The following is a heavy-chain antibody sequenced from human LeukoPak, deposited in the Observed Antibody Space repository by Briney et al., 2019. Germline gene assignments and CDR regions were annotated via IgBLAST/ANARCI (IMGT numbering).Heavy chain of an antibody. CDR3: ARHRTPYYYDSSGQFDY. CDR1: GGSISSSSYY. D-gene: IGHD3-22*01. Sequence: PSETLSLTCTVSGGSISSSSYYWGWIRQPPGKGLEWIGSIDYSGSTYYNPSLKSRVTISVDTSKNQFYLKLSFVTAADTAVYYCARHRTPYYYDSSGQFDYWGQGTLVTVSS. J-gene: IGHJ4*02. V-gene: IGHV4-39*01. CDR2: IDYSGST.